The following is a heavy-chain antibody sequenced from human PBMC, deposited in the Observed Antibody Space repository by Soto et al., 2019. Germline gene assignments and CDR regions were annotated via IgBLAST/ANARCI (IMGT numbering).Heavy chain of an antibody. Sequence: KVSCKVTGGTHSSYAITWVRQAPGQGLEWMGGIIPIFGTRDYAQKFQGRVTITADPSTSTAYLELSGLTSDDTAVYYCARDGSDYSTSGHYDPWGQGTLVTVSS. V-gene: IGHV1-69*01. CDR2: IIPIFGTR. D-gene: IGHD3-22*01. CDR3: ARDGSDYSTSGHYDP. CDR1: GGTHSSYA. J-gene: IGHJ5*02.